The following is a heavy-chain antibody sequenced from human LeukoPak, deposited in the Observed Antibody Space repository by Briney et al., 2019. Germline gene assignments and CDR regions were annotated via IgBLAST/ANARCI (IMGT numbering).Heavy chain of an antibody. CDR3: ARDQIRVAAAGTRYYYYGMDV. J-gene: IGHJ6*02. D-gene: IGHD6-13*01. CDR2: ISGSGGST. CDR1: GFTFSSYA. V-gene: IGHV3-23*01. Sequence: PGGSLRLSCAASGFTFSSYAMSWVRQAPGKGLEWVSAISGSGGSTYYADSVKGRFTISRDNSKNTLYLQMNSLRAEDTAVYYCARDQIRVAAAGTRYYYYGMDVWGQGTTVTVSS.